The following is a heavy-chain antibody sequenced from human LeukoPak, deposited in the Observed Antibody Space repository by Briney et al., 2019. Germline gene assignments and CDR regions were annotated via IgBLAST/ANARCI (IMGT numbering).Heavy chain of an antibody. CDR1: GGSFSGYY. V-gene: IGHV4-34*01. CDR3: ARGSKRASGYYYGSGSYSHVFDY. J-gene: IGHJ4*02. D-gene: IGHD3-10*01. CDR2: INHSGST. Sequence: SETLSLTCAVYGGSFSGYYWSWIRRPPGKGLEWIGEINHSGSTNYNPSLKSRVTISVDTSKNQFSLKLSSVTAADTAVYYCARGSKRASGYYYGSGSYSHVFDYWGQGTLVTVSS.